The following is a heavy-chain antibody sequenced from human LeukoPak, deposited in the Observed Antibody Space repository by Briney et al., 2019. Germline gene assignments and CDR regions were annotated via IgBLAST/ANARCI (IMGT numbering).Heavy chain of an antibody. Sequence: ASVKVSCKASGGTFSSYAISWVRQAPGQGLEWMGWISAYNGNTNYAQKLQGRVTMTTDTSTSTAYMELRSLRSDDTAVYYCARSGRGYDGGTYFDYWGQGTLVTVSS. J-gene: IGHJ4*02. CDR3: ARSGRGYDGGTYFDY. D-gene: IGHD5-12*01. V-gene: IGHV1-18*01. CDR1: GGTFSSYA. CDR2: ISAYNGNT.